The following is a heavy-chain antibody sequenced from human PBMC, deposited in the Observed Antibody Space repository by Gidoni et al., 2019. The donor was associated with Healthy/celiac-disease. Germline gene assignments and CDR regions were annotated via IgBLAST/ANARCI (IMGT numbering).Heavy chain of an antibody. D-gene: IGHD5-18*01. CDR2: ISGSGGLR. V-gene: IGHV3-23*01. Sequence: EVQISESGGGVVQPGRSLRLAGADSGFTCRSYALSWVCQAPGKGLEWVSAISGSGGLRYYADSVKGRFTISRDNSKNSLYLQMNSLRAEDTAVYYCARVDTARVTAWYFDYWGQGTLVTVSS. CDR3: ARVDTARVTAWYFDY. J-gene: IGHJ4*02. CDR1: GFTCRSYA.